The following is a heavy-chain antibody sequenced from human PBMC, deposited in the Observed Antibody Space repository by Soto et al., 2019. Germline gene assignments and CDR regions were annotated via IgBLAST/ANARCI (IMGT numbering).Heavy chain of an antibody. J-gene: IGHJ4*02. CDR2: TYYRSKWYN. V-gene: IGHV6-1*01. CDR3: ARTSGHFDS. Sequence: SKTLSLTCAISGDSVSSNSAAWNWIRRSPSIGLEWLGRTYYRSKWYNDYAVSVESRIAINPDTSKNQFSLLLNSVTPEDTAVYYCARTSGHFDSWGQGTLVTVSS. CDR1: GDSVSSNSAA. D-gene: IGHD1-26*01.